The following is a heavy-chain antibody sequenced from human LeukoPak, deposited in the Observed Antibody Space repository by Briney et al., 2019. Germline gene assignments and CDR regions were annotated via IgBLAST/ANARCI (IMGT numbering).Heavy chain of an antibody. V-gene: IGHV3-30*04. CDR1: GFTFSSYA. CDR2: ISYDGSNK. D-gene: IGHD6-13*01. J-gene: IGHJ4*02. CDR3: ASGAAAGTKQYYFDY. Sequence: GGSLRLSCAASGFTFSSYAMHWVRQAPGKGLEWVAVISYDGSNKYYADSVKGRFTISRDNSKNTLYLQMNSLRAEDTAVYYCASGAAAGTKQYYFDYWGQGTLVTVSS.